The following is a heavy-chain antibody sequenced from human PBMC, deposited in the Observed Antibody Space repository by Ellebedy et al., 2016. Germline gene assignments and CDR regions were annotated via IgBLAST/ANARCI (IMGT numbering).Heavy chain of an antibody. J-gene: IGHJ4*02. V-gene: IGHV3-23*01. CDR3: RQGHYFDQ. Sequence: GESLKISCAASGFTFSSYWMSWVRQAPGKGLEWVATISGGGDDTFFADSVKGRFTISRDNSKNTLYLEMNYLRVEDTALYYCRQGHYFDQWGQGALVTVSS. CDR2: ISGGGDDT. CDR1: GFTFSSYW.